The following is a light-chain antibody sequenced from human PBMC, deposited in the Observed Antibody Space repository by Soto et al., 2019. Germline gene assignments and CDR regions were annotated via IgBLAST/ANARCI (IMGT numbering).Light chain of an antibody. CDR3: QQYSSYST. CDR2: DAS. V-gene: IGKV1-5*01. CDR1: QSISNW. Sequence: DIQMTQSPSSLSASVGDRVTITCRASQSISNWLAWYQQKPGKAPKLLIYDASTLESGVPSRFSGGGFGTDSTLTISSLQPDDFATYYCQQYSSYSTFGQGTKVDIK. J-gene: IGKJ1*01.